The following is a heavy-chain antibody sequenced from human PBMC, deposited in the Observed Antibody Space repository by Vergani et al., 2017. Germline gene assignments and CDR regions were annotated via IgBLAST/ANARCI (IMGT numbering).Heavy chain of an antibody. Sequence: QVQLQESGPGLVKPSQTLSLTCTVSGGSISSGSYYWSWIRQPAGKGLEWIGRIYTSGSTNYNPSLKSRVTISVDTSKNQFSLKLSSVTAADTAVYYCASEVYDFWSGYPLYWGQGTLVTVSS. J-gene: IGHJ4*02. D-gene: IGHD3-3*01. V-gene: IGHV4-61*02. CDR1: GGSISSGSYY. CDR2: IYTSGST. CDR3: ASEVYDFWSGYPLY.